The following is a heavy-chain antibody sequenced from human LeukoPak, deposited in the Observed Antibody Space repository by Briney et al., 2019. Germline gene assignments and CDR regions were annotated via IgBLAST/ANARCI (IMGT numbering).Heavy chain of an antibody. CDR2: INPSGGST. CDR1: GYTFTSYY. CDR3: ARANFYDSSGYSLDY. Sequence: ASVKVSCKASGYTFTSYYMHWVRQAPGQGLEWMGIINPSGGSTSYAQKFQGRVTMTRDMSTSTVYMELSSLRSEDTAVYYCARANFYDSSGYSLDYWGQGTLVTVSS. V-gene: IGHV1-46*01. D-gene: IGHD3-22*01. J-gene: IGHJ4*02.